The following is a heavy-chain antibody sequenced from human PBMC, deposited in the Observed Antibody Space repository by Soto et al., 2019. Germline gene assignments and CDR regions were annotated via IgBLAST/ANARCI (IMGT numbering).Heavy chain of an antibody. V-gene: IGHV1-3*01. CDR1: GYTFTTYT. J-gene: IGHJ4*02. Sequence: QAQLVQSGAEVRKPGASVRVSCKASGYTFTTYTLHWLRQAPGQRREWTGWINAGNGNTKYSQKLQGRVTITSDTSASTAYMELGSLGSEDTAIYYCARLRGSIYCFDYWGQGTLVTVSS. CDR3: ARLRGSIYCFDY. D-gene: IGHD3-3*02. CDR2: INAGNGNT.